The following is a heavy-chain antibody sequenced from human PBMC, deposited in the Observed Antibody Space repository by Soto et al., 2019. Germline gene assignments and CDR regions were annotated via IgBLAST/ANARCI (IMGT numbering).Heavy chain of an antibody. CDR1: GGTFNNYP. CDR2: SIPIFGTA. J-gene: IGHJ6*02. Sequence: SVKVCCKASGGTFNNYPITWVRQAPGEGLEWMGGSIPIFGTANYAQKFQGRVTISVDESTSTAYMELSSLRSEDTAVYYCARGRGYSGDDHYYYFDMDVWGQGTTVTVSS. CDR3: ARGRGYSGDDHYYYFDMDV. V-gene: IGHV1-69*13. D-gene: IGHD5-12*01.